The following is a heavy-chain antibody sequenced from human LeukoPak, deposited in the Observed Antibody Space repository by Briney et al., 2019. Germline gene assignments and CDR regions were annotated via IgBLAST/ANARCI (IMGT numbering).Heavy chain of an antibody. CDR2: ISSSGSTI. V-gene: IGHV3-48*04. D-gene: IGHD3-22*01. J-gene: IGHJ4*02. Sequence: GGSLRLSCAASGFTFSSYSMSWVRQAPGKGLEWVSYISSSGSTIYYADSVKGRFTISRDNAKNSLYLQMNSLRAEDTAVYYCARDLHPDYYDSSGYDSPDYWGQGTLVTVSS. CDR1: GFTFSSYS. CDR3: ARDLHPDYYDSSGYDSPDY.